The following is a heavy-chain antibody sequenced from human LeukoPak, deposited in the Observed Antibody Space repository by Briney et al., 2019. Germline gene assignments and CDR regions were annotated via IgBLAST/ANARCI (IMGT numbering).Heavy chain of an antibody. Sequence: PGGSLRLSCAASGFTFSTYWMSWVRQAPGKGLEWLSYISNDGTTIYYADSVKGRFTISRDNAKNSLHLQMNSLRAGDTAVYYCARDRRPSSWLGVGPWGQGTLVTVSS. J-gene: IGHJ5*02. CDR2: ISNDGTTI. CDR1: GFTFSTYW. CDR3: ARDRRPSSWLGVGP. D-gene: IGHD6-13*01. V-gene: IGHV3-48*04.